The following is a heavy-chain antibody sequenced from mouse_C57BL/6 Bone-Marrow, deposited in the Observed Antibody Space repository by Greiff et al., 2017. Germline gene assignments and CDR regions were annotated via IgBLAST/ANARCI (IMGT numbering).Heavy chain of an antibody. CDR2: ISSGGSYT. D-gene: IGHD1-1*01. J-gene: IGHJ2*01. CDR3: ARQITTDYFDY. CDR1: GFTFSSYG. Sequence: EVQGVASGGDLVKPGGSLKLSCAASGFTFSSYGMSWVRQTPDKRLEWVATISSGGSYTYYPDSVKGRFTISRDNAKNTLYLQMSSLKSEDTAMYYCARQITTDYFDYWGQGTTLKVSS. V-gene: IGHV5-6*01.